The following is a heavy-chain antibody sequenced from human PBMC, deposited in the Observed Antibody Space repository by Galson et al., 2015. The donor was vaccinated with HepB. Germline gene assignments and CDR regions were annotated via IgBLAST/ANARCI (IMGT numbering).Heavy chain of an antibody. D-gene: IGHD1-26*01. Sequence: SETLSLTCTVSGGSINSSSCYWGWIRQPPGKGLEWIGTIYYSGSTYYNPSLKSRVTISVDTSKTQFSLKLNSVTAADTAVYFCARGRGNYYAGGGPAGNWGQGTLVTVSS. V-gene: IGHV4-39*01. J-gene: IGHJ4*02. CDR1: GGSINSSSCY. CDR3: ARGRGNYYAGGGPAGN. CDR2: IYYSGST.